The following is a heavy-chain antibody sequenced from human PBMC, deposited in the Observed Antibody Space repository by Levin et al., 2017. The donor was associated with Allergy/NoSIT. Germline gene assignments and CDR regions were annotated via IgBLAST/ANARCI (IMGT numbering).Heavy chain of an antibody. J-gene: IGHJ3*02. CDR3: ARGYCSGGSCYVSLLFDAFDI. Sequence: VASVKVSCKASGYTFTSYGISWVRQAPGQGLEWMGWISAYNGNTNYAQKLQGRVTMTTDTSTSTAYMELRSLRSDDTAVYYCARGYCSGGSCYVSLLFDAFDIWGQGTMVTVSS. CDR1: GYTFTSYG. V-gene: IGHV1-18*01. CDR2: ISAYNGNT. D-gene: IGHD2-15*01.